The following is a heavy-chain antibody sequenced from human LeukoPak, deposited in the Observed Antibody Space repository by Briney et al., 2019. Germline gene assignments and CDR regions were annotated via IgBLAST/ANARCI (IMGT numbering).Heavy chain of an antibody. Sequence: GGSLRLSCAASGFTFSSYAMSWVRQAPGKGLEWVSAISASGGSTYYADSVKGRFTISRDNSQNTLYLQVNSLRAEDTAVYYCARGSGSSSSTFDYWGQGTLVTVSS. V-gene: IGHV3-23*01. D-gene: IGHD6-6*01. CDR2: ISASGGST. CDR1: GFTFSSYA. J-gene: IGHJ4*02. CDR3: ARGSGSSSSTFDY.